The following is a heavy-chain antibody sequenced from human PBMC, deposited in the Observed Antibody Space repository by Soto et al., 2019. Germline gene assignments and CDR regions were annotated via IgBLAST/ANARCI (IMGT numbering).Heavy chain of an antibody. Sequence: GGSLRLSCAASGLTFSDYYMSWIRQAPGKGLEWVSYITHRGDYTKYADYVQGRFTISRDNAKNSLYLQMNSLRAEDTAVYYCARDADILTGSDAFDIWGQGTMVTVSS. CDR3: ARDADILTGSDAFDI. V-gene: IGHV3-11*05. CDR2: ITHRGDYT. D-gene: IGHD3-9*01. J-gene: IGHJ3*02. CDR1: GLTFSDYY.